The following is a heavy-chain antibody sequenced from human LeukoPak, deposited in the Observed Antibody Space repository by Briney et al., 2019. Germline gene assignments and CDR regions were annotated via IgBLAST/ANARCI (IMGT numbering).Heavy chain of an antibody. Sequence: GGSLRLSCAASGFTLRSYTMNWVRQAPGEGLEWVSSIGISSNKIYYADSVKGRFIISRDNAKNSVYLQMNSLRAEDTAVYYCTRDLGGTSWGEWNYWGQGTLVTVSS. CDR2: IGISSNKI. CDR1: GFTLRSYT. V-gene: IGHV3-21*01. D-gene: IGHD3-16*01. J-gene: IGHJ4*02. CDR3: TRDLGGTSWGEWNY.